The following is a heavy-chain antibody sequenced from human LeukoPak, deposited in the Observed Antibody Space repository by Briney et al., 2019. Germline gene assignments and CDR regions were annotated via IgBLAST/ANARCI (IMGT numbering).Heavy chain of an antibody. CDR1: GGSFSNYY. Sequence: PSETLSLTCSVSGGSFSNYYWSWIRQPPGKGLEWIGYIYYSGSTNYNPFLESRVTISLDTSKNQFSLKLSSVTAADTAVYYCARDGHTGYCSGGSCYPGTFDIWGQGTMVTVSS. D-gene: IGHD2-15*01. CDR3: ARDGHTGYCSGGSCYPGTFDI. J-gene: IGHJ3*02. V-gene: IGHV4-59*01. CDR2: IYYSGST.